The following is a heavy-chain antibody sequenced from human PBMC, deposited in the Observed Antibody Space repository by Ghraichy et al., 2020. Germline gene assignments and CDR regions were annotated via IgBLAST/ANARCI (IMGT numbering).Heavy chain of an antibody. CDR3: ARDTNGDYGDYYYHYGMDV. Sequence: GGSLRLSCAASGFTFNDYAMYWVRQAPGKGLEWVSGISWNSGSIGYADSVKGRFIISRDNAKNSLYLQMNSLRAEDTALYYCARDTNGDYGDYYYHYGMDVWGKGTTVTVSS. D-gene: IGHD4-17*01. J-gene: IGHJ6*04. CDR1: GFTFNDYA. CDR2: ISWNSGSI. V-gene: IGHV3-9*01.